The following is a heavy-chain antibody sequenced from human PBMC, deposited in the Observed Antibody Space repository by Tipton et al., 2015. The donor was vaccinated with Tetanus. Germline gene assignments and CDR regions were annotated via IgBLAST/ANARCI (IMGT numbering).Heavy chain of an antibody. CDR1: GGSFSGYY. J-gene: IGHJ4*02. Sequence: TLSLTCAVYGGSFSGYYWSWIRQPPGKGLEWIGEINHSGSTNYNPSLKSRVTISVDTSKNQFSLKLSSVTAADTAVYYCARGAAGAYSSGRGYYFDYWGQGTLVTVSS. CDR3: ARGAAGAYSSGRGYYFDY. D-gene: IGHD6-19*01. CDR2: INHSGST. V-gene: IGHV4-34*01.